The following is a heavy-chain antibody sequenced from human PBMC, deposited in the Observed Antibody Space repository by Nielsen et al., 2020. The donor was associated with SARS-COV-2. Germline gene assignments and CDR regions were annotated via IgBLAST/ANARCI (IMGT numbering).Heavy chain of an antibody. Sequence: ASVKVSCKASGYTFTSYGISWVRQAPGQGLEWMGWISAYNGNTNYAQKLQGRVTMTTDTSTSTAYMELSSLRSEDTAVYYCARDRKPYGAYGMDVWGQGTTVTVSS. D-gene: IGHD1-14*01. J-gene: IGHJ6*02. CDR2: ISAYNGNT. V-gene: IGHV1-18*01. CDR1: GYTFTSYG. CDR3: ARDRKPYGAYGMDV.